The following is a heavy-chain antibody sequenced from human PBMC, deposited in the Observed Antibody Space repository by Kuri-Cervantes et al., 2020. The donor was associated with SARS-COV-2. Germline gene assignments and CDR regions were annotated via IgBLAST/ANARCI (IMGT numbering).Heavy chain of an antibody. V-gene: IGHV3-21*01. CDR2: INTDGSHK. CDR1: GFTFSSYS. Sequence: GGPLRLSCAASGFTFSSYSMLWVRQAPGKGLEWVSSINTDGSHKNYADSVKGRFTISRDSAKSSLYLQMNSLRVEDTAVYYCARYFGVITVDYWGRGTLVTVSS. CDR3: ARYFGVITVDY. J-gene: IGHJ4*02. D-gene: IGHD3-3*01.